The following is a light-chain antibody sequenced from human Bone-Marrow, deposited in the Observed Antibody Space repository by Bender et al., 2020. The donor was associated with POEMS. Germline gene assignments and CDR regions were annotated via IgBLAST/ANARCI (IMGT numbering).Light chain of an antibody. CDR3: CSYAGSTTLV. Sequence: QSALTQPPSASGSPGQSVTISCTGTSSDVGSYNLVSWYQQHPGKAPKLMIHEGSTRPSGVSTRFSGSQSGNTASLTISGLQAEDEADYYCCSYAGSTTLVFGTGTKVTVL. CDR1: SSDVGSYNL. J-gene: IGLJ1*01. V-gene: IGLV2-23*01. CDR2: EGS.